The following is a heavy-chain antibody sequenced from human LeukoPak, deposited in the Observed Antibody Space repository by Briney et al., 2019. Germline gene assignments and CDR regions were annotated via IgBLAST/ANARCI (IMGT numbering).Heavy chain of an antibody. CDR2: ISYDGSNK. CDR1: GFTFSSHA. D-gene: IGHD3-22*01. CDR3: ARGGPDRYYDSSGYYDGFGY. Sequence: GSLRLSCAASGFTFSSHAMHWVRQAPGKGLEWVAVISYDGSNKYYADSVKGRFTISRDNSKNTLYLQMNSLRAEDTAVYYCARGGPDRYYDSSGYYDGFGYWGQGTLVTVSS. V-gene: IGHV3-30-3*01. J-gene: IGHJ4*02.